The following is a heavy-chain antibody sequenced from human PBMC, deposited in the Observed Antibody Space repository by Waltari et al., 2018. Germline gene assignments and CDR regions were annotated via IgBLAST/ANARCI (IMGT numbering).Heavy chain of an antibody. CDR3: ARDLITIFGVVIIRGWFDP. J-gene: IGHJ5*02. CDR2: INPNSGGT. CDR1: GYTFTGYY. D-gene: IGHD3-3*01. V-gene: IGHV1-2*02. Sequence: QVQLVQSGAEVKKPGASVKVSCKASGYTFTGYYMHWVRQAPGQGLEWMGGINPNSGGTNAAQKFQGRVTMTRDTSISTAYMELSRLRSDDTAVYYCARDLITIFGVVIIRGWFDPWGQGTLVTVSS.